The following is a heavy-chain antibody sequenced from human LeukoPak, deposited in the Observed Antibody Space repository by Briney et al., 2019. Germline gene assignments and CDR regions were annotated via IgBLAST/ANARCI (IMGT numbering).Heavy chain of an antibody. CDR1: GYTFTFYD. V-gene: IGHV1-2*02. CDR3: ARGYYDILTGSLDWFDS. J-gene: IGHJ5*01. CDR2: INPNSGDT. Sequence: GASVKVSCKASGYTFTFYDIHWVRQAPGQGLEWMGWINPNSGDTNYAQKSQGRVTMTRDTSISTAYMELSRLRSDDTAVYSCARGYYDILTGSLDWFDSWGQGTLVTVSS. D-gene: IGHD3-9*01.